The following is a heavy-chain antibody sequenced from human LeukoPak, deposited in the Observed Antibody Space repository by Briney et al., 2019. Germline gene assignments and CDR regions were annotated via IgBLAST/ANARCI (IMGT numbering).Heavy chain of an antibody. V-gene: IGHV3-9*01. CDR1: GFNFGDFA. CDR2: INWSSAQI. J-gene: IGHJ4*02. Sequence: PGGSLRLSCAASGFNFGDFAMNWVRQPQGKGLEWVSSINWSSAQIFYADSVKSRFTISRDSTKNSLYLEISSLRPEDTARYYCAKGSLSLAASAFDSWGQGTPVIVSS. D-gene: IGHD6-13*01. CDR3: AKGSLSLAASAFDS.